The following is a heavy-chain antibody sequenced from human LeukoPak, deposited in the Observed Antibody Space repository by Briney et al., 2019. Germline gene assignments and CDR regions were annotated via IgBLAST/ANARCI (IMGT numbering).Heavy chain of an antibody. CDR1: GFSFSDYT. Sequence: GGSLRLSCAASGFSFSDYTMDWVRQAPGKGLEWVSSISLGARYIKYSDSVKGRFTISRDDAKSSLYLQMNSLRVDDTAVYYCARDRDWNFDYWGQGTLVTVSS. CDR3: ARDRDWNFDY. D-gene: IGHD1-1*01. V-gene: IGHV3-21*01. J-gene: IGHJ4*02. CDR2: ISLGARYI.